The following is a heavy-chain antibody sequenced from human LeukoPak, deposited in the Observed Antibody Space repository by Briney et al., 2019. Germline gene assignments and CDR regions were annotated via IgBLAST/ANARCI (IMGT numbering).Heavy chain of an antibody. V-gene: IGHV1-69*05. D-gene: IGHD2-8*01. CDR1: GGTFSSYA. J-gene: IGHJ4*02. Sequence: SVKVSCKASGGTFSSYAISWVRQAPGQGLEWMGKIIPIFGTANYAQKFQGGVTITTDESTSAAYKELSSRRAEDTAVYYWARGHSNGRFDYWGQGTLVTVSS. CDR2: IIPIFGTA. CDR3: ARGHSNGRFDY.